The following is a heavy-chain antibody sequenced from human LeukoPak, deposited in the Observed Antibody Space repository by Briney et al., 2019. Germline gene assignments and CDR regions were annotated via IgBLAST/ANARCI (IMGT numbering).Heavy chain of an antibody. D-gene: IGHD6-25*01. CDR3: AKEPNPYSSGWYFQD. V-gene: IGHV3-30*18. Sequence: PGRSLRLSCVASGFIFSNYGMQWVRQAPGKGLEWVAVISHDGSTTFYADSVRGRFTLSRDNSKYTVDLRMDSLRAEDTAVYYCAKEPNPYSSGWYFQDWGQGTLVTVSS. J-gene: IGHJ1*01. CDR1: GFIFSNYG. CDR2: ISHDGSTT.